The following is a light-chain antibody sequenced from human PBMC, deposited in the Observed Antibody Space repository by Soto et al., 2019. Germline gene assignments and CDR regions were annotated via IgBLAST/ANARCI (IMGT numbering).Light chain of an antibody. CDR2: EVN. J-gene: IGLJ1*01. V-gene: IGLV2-14*01. Sequence: QSALTQPASVSGSPGQSITISCTGTSSDIGYYDYVSWYQHHSGKAPKLIIYEVNNRPSGVSNRFSGSKSANTASLTISGLQAEDEADYYCSSHSSSSAYYVFGTGTKVTVL. CDR3: SSHSSSSAYYV. CDR1: SSDIGYYDY.